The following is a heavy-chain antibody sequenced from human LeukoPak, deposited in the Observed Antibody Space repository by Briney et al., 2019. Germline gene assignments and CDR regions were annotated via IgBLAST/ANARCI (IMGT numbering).Heavy chain of an antibody. CDR1: GFTVSSNY. J-gene: IGHJ4*02. V-gene: IGHV4-39*01. D-gene: IGHD6-19*01. CDR3: ARLPRRGWYYFDY. CDR2: IYYSGST. Sequence: GSLRLSCAASGFTVSSNYMSWVRQAPGKGLEWIGSIYYSGSTYYNPSLKSRVTISVDTSKNQFSLKLSSVTAADTAVYYCARLPRRGWYYFDYWGQGTLVTVSS.